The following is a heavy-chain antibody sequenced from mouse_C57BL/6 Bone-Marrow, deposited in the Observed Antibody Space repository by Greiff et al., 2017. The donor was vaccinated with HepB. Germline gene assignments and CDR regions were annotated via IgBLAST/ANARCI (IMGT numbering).Heavy chain of an antibody. Sequence: QVQLKESGPGLVAPSQSLSITCTVSGFSLTSYGVHWVRQPPGKGLEWLVVIWSDGSTTYNSALKSRLSISKDNSKSQVFLKMTSLQTDDTAMYYCARHVGSSPHWYFDVWGTGTTVTVSS. D-gene: IGHD1-1*01. V-gene: IGHV2-6-1*01. J-gene: IGHJ1*03. CDR3: ARHVGSSPHWYFDV. CDR1: GFSLTSYG. CDR2: IWSDGST.